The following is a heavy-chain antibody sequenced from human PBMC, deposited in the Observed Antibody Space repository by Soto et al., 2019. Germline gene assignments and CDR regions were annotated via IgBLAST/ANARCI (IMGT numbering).Heavy chain of an antibody. Sequence: EVQLEESGGGSVQPGRSLRLSCAASGFNFDDYVMHWVRQGPGKGLEWVSGINWDSGRIGYADSVKGRCTISRDNAKKYRYLDMNRLRPEDTALYYCVKDSSPNWNYGYVEYWGQGTLVTVAS. CDR3: VKDSSPNWNYGYVEY. D-gene: IGHD1-7*01. J-gene: IGHJ4*02. V-gene: IGHV3-9*01. CDR1: GFNFDDYV. CDR2: INWDSGRI.